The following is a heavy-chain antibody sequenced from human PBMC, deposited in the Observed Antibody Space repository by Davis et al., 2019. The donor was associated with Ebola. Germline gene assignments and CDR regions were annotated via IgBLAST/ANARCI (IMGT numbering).Heavy chain of an antibody. CDR3: ARGVHSNGYYPNDY. D-gene: IGHD3-22*01. CDR1: GYTFTSYG. Sequence: ASVKVSCKASGYTFTSYGISWVRQAPGQGLEWMGWISAYNGNSNYVQKLQGRVTVTTETSTSTAYMELRSLRSDDTAVYYCARGVHSNGYYPNDYWGQGTLVTVSS. J-gene: IGHJ4*02. CDR2: ISAYNGNS. V-gene: IGHV1-18*01.